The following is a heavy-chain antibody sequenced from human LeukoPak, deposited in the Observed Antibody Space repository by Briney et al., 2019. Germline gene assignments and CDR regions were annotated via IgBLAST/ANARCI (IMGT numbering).Heavy chain of an antibody. CDR1: GGTFSSYA. CDR2: ISAYNGNT. J-gene: IGHJ3*02. Sequence: ASVKVSCKASGGTFSSYAISWVRQAPGQGLEWMGWISAYNGNTNYAQKLQGRVTMTTDTSTSTAYMELRSLRSDDTAVYYCARGRVPIPVDAFGIWGQGTMVTVSS. V-gene: IGHV1-18*01. CDR3: ARGRVPIPVDAFGI. D-gene: IGHD2-2*01.